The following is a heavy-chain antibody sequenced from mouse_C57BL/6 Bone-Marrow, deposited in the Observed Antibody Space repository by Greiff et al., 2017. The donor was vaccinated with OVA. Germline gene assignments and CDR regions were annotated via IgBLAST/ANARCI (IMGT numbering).Heavy chain of an antibody. D-gene: IGHD1-1*01. CDR3: ARIRGVFTTVVATNYYAMDY. CDR1: GFSLSTFGMG. Sequence: QVTLKVSGPGILQPSQTLSLTCSFSGFSLSTFGMGVGWIRQPSGKGLEWLAHIWWDDDKYYNPALKSRLTISKDTSKNQVFLKIANVDTADTATYYCARIRGVFTTVVATNYYAMDYWGQGTSVTVSS. CDR2: IWWDDDK. V-gene: IGHV8-8*01. J-gene: IGHJ4*01.